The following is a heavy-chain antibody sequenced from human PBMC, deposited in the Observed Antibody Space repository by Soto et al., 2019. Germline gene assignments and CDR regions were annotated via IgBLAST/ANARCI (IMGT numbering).Heavy chain of an antibody. J-gene: IGHJ4*02. V-gene: IGHV1-8*01. D-gene: IGHD3-22*01. CDR3: ARGLGYYDSSGYYYYFDY. Sequence: QVQLVQSGAEVKKPGASVKVSCKASGYTFTSYDINWVRQATGQGLEWMGWMNPNSGNTGYAQKFQGRVTMPRNTSISTAYMELSSLRSEDTAVYYCARGLGYYDSSGYYYYFDYWGQGTLVTVSS. CDR1: GYTFTSYD. CDR2: MNPNSGNT.